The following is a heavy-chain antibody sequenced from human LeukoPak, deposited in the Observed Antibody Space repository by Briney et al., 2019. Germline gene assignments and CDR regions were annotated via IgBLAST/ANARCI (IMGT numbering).Heavy chain of an antibody. CDR2: IYDIGST. V-gene: IGHV4-59*01. J-gene: IGHJ4*02. CDR1: GGSISSYY. Sequence: PSETLSLTCTVSGGSISSYYWSWIRQPPGKGLEWIGNIYDIGSTNYNPSLKSRVTISVDTSKNQFSLKLSSVTAADTAVYYCARRANTAPPYYFDYWGQGTLVTVSS. CDR3: ARRANTAPPYYFDY. D-gene: IGHD5-18*01.